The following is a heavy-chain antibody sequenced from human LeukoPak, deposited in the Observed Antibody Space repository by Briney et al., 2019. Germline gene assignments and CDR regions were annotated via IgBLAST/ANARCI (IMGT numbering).Heavy chain of an antibody. Sequence: PGGSLRLSCAASGLTFSSYAMSWVRQAPGKGLEWVSVISGSGDSAYYVDSVKGRFTISRDNSKNTLYLQMNSLRAEDTAIYYCAKTSSTSCYSCVFDYWGQGTLVTVSS. V-gene: IGHV3-23*01. CDR2: ISGSGDSA. J-gene: IGHJ4*02. CDR3: AKTSSTSCYSCVFDY. D-gene: IGHD2-2*01. CDR1: GLTFSSYA.